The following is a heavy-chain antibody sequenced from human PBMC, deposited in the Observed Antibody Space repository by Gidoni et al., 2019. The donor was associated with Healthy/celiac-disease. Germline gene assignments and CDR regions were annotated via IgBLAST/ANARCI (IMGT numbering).Heavy chain of an antibody. Sequence: QVQLVESGGGGVQPGGSLRLSCAAAGCTFSSYGMHWVRQAPGKGLEWVSFIRYDGSNKYYADSVKGRFTISIDNSKNTLYLQMNSLSAEDTAVYYCAKATPPYYYGSGSYHLGPWGQGTLVTVSS. CDR1: GCTFSSYG. J-gene: IGHJ5*02. CDR3: AKATPPYYYGSGSYHLGP. D-gene: IGHD3-10*01. V-gene: IGHV3-30*02. CDR2: IRYDGSNK.